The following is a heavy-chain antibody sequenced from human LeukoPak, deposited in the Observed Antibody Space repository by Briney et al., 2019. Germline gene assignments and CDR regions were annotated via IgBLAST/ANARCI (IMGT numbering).Heavy chain of an antibody. D-gene: IGHD1/OR15-1a*01. Sequence: GGSLRLSCAASGFTFSNAWMSWVRQAPGKGPEWVGRIKSKTDGGTTDYAAPVKGRFTISRDDSKNTLYLQMNSLKTEDTAVYYCTIDPPSEQYYFDYWGQGTLVTVSS. CDR1: GFTFSNAW. J-gene: IGHJ4*02. V-gene: IGHV3-15*01. CDR2: IKSKTDGGTT. CDR3: TIDPPSEQYYFDY.